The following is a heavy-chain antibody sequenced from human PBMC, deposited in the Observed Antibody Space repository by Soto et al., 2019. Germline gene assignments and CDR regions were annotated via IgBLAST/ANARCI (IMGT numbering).Heavy chain of an antibody. CDR1: GGSISSSTYY. CDR2: VYKSGGT. CDR3: ARHHDAGYYFDY. Sequence: SETLSLTCPVSGGSISSSTYYWVWIRQSPGKGLEWIGRVYKSGGTYYNPSLKSRVSMSVDTPNNQFSLKINSVTAADTALYYCARHHDAGYYFDYWGQGILVTV. V-gene: IGHV4-39*01. J-gene: IGHJ4*02.